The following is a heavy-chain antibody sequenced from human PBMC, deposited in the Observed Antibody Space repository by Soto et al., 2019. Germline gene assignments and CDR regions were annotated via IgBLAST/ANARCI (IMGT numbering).Heavy chain of an antibody. CDR3: ARLPRGYNYGMDV. CDR1: GGSFSGYC. CDR2: INRSGST. Sequence: QVQLQQWGAGLLRPTETLSLTCAVYGGSFSGYCWSWIRQPPGKGLEWIGEINRSGSTNYNPSLKSRVTISVDTSKNQFSLKLSSVTAADTAMYYCARLPRGYNYGMDVWGQGTTVTVSS. J-gene: IGHJ6*02. V-gene: IGHV4-34*01.